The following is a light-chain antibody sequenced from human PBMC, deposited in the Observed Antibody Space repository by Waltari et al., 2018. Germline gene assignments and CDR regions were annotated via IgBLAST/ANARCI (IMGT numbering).Light chain of an antibody. Sequence: DIQMTQSPSTLSPSVGDSVTITCRASPSISSWLAWYQQKPGKAPKLLIDKASSLESGVPSRFSGSGSGTEFTLTISSLQPDDFATYYCQQYNTYSGTFGQGTKVEIK. CDR1: PSISSW. CDR3: QQYNTYSGT. V-gene: IGKV1-5*03. J-gene: IGKJ1*01. CDR2: KAS.